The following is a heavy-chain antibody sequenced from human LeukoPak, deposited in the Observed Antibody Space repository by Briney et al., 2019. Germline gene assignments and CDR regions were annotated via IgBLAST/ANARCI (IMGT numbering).Heavy chain of an antibody. J-gene: IGHJ4*02. CDR2: VNREGTTT. CDR1: GFRFNMNW. Sequence: GGSLRPSCAASGFRFNMNWMHWVRQAPGKGRLWVARVNREGTTTAYADSVNGRFIISRDNSKNTLYLQMNNLRAEDTAVYYCARDSDWILFDSWGQGTPVTVSS. V-gene: IGHV3-74*03. CDR3: ARDSDWILFDS. D-gene: IGHD2-2*03.